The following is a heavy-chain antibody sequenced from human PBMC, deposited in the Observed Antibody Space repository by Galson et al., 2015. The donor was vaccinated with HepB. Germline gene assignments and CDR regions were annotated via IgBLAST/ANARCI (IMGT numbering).Heavy chain of an antibody. V-gene: IGHV3-30-3*01. Sequence: SLRLSCAASGFSFTTYTMHWVRQAPGKGLECVAIILYNGINKDYADSVKGRFTISRDTSRITLYLQINSLRPEDTAVYYCARGRQNTDRGGIYSGLDVWGQGTTVTVSS. CDR2: ILYNGINK. D-gene: IGHD5-18*01. CDR1: GFSFTTYT. J-gene: IGHJ6*02. CDR3: ARGRQNTDRGGIYSGLDV.